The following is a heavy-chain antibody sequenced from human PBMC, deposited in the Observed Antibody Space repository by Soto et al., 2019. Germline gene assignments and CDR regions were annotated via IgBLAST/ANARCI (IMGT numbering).Heavy chain of an antibody. CDR2: IYRTGST. D-gene: IGHD1-7*01. V-gene: IGHV4-4*02. CDR1: GSSFTSNNW. CDR3: ASRDPGTSVDY. Sequence: QVQLQESGPGLVKPSGTLSLTCAVSGSSFTSNNWWTWVRQPPGQGLEWIGEIYRTGSTNYNPSLKSRVTISLDKSENQFSLKVTSLTAADTAVYYCASRDPGTSVDYWGQGTLVTVSS. J-gene: IGHJ4*02.